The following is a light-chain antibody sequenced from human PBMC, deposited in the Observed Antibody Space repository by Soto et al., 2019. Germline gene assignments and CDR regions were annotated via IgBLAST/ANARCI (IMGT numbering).Light chain of an antibody. Sequence: QAVVTQEPSLTVSPGGTVTLTCGSSTGAVTSGHYPYWFQQKSGQAPRTLIYDTNNKRSWTPARFSGSLLGGKAALTLSGAQPEDEADYYCLLFYGGSGVFGGGTKLTVL. J-gene: IGLJ2*01. CDR1: TGAVTSGHY. V-gene: IGLV7-46*01. CDR3: LLFYGGSGV. CDR2: DTN.